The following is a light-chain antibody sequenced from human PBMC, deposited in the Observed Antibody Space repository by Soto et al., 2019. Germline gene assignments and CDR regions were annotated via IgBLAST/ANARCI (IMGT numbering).Light chain of an antibody. Sequence: DIPMTQSPSSLSASVGDRVTITCRASQSISNYLAWYQQKPGKVPQLLIYASSTLQSGVPSRFSGSGSGKDFTLTISSLHPEDVATYYFQKYNSAIGITFGQGTRLAIK. CDR2: ASS. V-gene: IGKV1-27*01. J-gene: IGKJ5*01. CDR1: QSISNY. CDR3: QKYNSAIGIT.